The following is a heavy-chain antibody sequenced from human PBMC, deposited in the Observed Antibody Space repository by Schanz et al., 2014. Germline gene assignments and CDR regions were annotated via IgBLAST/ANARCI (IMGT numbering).Heavy chain of an antibody. D-gene: IGHD3-10*01. V-gene: IGHV3-7*01. Sequence: DVQLVESGGGLVQSGGSLRLSCAASGFNFGDYYMTWVRQAPGKGLESVAKINPDGSGKYYVVSVEGRFTISRDNAKKSLDLHMNSLTAEDTAVYYCARGHYGLDVWGPGTSVTVSS. CDR2: INPDGSGK. CDR3: ARGHYGLDV. J-gene: IGHJ6*02. CDR1: GFNFGDYY.